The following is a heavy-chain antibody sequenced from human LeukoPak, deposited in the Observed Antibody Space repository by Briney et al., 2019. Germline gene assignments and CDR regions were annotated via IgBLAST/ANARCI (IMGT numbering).Heavy chain of an antibody. V-gene: IGHV4-34*01. CDR1: GGSFSGYY. J-gene: IGHJ4*02. CDR2: INHSGST. Sequence: SETLSLTCAVYGGSFSGYYWSWIRQPPGKGLEWIGEINHSGSTSYNPSLKSRVTISVDTSKNQFSLKLSSVTAADTAVYYCASLAAGVGFDYWGQGTLVTVSS. D-gene: IGHD6-13*01. CDR3: ASLAAGVGFDY.